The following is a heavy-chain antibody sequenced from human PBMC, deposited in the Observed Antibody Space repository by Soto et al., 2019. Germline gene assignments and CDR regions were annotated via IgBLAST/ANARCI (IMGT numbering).Heavy chain of an antibody. CDR2: ISWNSGSI. CDR1: GFTFDDYA. D-gene: IGHD6-19*01. V-gene: IGHV3-9*01. Sequence: EVQLVESGGGLVQPGRSLRLSCAASGFTFDDYAMHWVRQSPGKGLEWVSGISWNSGSIGYADSVKGQFTISRDNAKNSLYLQMNSLRAEDTALYYCAKDRGLVLSFYFDYWGQGTLVTVSS. CDR3: AKDRGLVLSFYFDY. J-gene: IGHJ4*02.